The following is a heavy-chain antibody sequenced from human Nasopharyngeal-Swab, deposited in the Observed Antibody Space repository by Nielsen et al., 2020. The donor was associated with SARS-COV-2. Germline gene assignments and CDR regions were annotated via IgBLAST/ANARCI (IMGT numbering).Heavy chain of an antibody. CDR3: AGVEDNFGDYIDY. CDR1: GFSSSDYY. J-gene: IGHJ4*02. CDR2: ISSDRSIYT. D-gene: IGHD4-17*01. Sequence: GESLKISCAASGFSSSDYYMSWIRQAPGKGLEWVAYISSDRSIYTFYADSVKGRFTISRDTAKNSLSLQMDSLRVEDTAVYFCAGVEDNFGDYIDYWGQGTLVAVSS. V-gene: IGHV3-11*06.